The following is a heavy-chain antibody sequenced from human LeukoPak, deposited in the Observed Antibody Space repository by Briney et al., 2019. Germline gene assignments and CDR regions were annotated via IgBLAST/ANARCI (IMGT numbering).Heavy chain of an antibody. CDR1: GDSVSSNSAA. V-gene: IGHV6-1*01. J-gene: IGHJ4*02. CDR2: TYYRSKWFN. Sequence: SQTLSLTCAISGDSVSSNSAAWNWIRQSPSRGLEWLRRTYYRSKWFNEYGISVKSRITINSDTSKYQFSLHLNSVTPEDTAMYCCAREQTGFDYWGQGTLVTVSS. CDR3: AREQTGFDY.